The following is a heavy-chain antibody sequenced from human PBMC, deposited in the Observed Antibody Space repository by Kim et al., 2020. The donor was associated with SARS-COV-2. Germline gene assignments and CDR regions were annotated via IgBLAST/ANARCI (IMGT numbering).Heavy chain of an antibody. CDR3: ARDAPPGPS. Sequence: GGSLRLSCAVSGFTVSNNYMTWVRQAPGKGLEWVAVLYSGDTTFYADAVKGRFIISRDDSKNTLYLQMNSLRVEDTAVYYCARDAPPGPSWGRGTLVTVS. J-gene: IGHJ4*02. CDR2: LYSGDTT. V-gene: IGHV3-53*01. CDR1: GFTVSNNY.